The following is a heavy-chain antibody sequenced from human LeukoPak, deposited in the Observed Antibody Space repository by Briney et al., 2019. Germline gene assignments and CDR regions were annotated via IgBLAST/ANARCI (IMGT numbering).Heavy chain of an antibody. CDR3: ARHERAAAGDYFDY. J-gene: IGHJ4*02. Sequence: NPGGPLRLSCGASGFTFSSYAMIWVRQAPGKGLEWIGSIYYRGSTNYNPSLKSRVTISVDTSKNQFSLKLSSVTAADTAVYYCARHERAAAGDYFDYWGQGTLVTVSS. CDR1: GFTFSSYA. V-gene: IGHV4-59*05. D-gene: IGHD6-13*01. CDR2: IYYRGST.